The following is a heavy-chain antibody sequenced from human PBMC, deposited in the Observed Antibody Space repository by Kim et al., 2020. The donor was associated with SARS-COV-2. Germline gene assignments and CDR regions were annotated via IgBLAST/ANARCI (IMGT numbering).Heavy chain of an antibody. V-gene: IGHV1-69*13. Sequence: SVKVSCKASGGTFSSYAISWVRQAPGQGLEWMGGIIPIFGTANYAQKFQGRVTITADESTSTAYMELSSLRSEDTAVYYCRGSYYAGGNDAFDIWGQGTMVTVSS. CDR1: GGTFSSYA. CDR2: IIPIFGTA. D-gene: IGHD1-26*01. J-gene: IGHJ3*02. CDR3: RGSYYAGGNDAFDI.